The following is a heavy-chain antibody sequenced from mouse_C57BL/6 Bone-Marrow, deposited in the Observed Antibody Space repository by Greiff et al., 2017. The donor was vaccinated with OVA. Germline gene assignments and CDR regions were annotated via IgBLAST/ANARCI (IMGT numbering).Heavy chain of an antibody. CDR3: ARLAQGAWFAY. CDR2: INSDGGST. V-gene: IGHV5-2*01. J-gene: IGHJ3*01. Sequence: EVKLVESGGGLVQPGESLKLSCESNEYEFPSHDMSWVRKTPEKRLELVAAINSDGGSTYYPDTMALRFIISRDNTKKTLYLQLSSLRSEDTALYYCARLAQGAWFAYWGQGTLVTVSA. CDR1: EYEFPSHD.